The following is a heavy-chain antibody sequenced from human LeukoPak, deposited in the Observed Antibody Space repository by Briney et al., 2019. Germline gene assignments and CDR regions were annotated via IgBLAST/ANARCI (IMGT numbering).Heavy chain of an antibody. CDR3: ARREDYGGTTPRDYYYYGMDV. V-gene: IGHV5-51*01. Sequence: GESLKISCKGSGYSFTSYWIGWVRQMPGKCLEWMGIIYPGDSDTRYSPSFQGQVTISADKSISTAYLQWSSLKASDTAMYYCARREDYGGTTPRDYYYYGMDVWGQGTTVTVSS. CDR1: GYSFTSYW. CDR2: IYPGDSDT. D-gene: IGHD4-23*01. J-gene: IGHJ6*02.